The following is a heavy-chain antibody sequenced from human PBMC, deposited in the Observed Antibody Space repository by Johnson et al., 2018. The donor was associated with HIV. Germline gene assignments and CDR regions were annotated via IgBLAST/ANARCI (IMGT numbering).Heavy chain of an antibody. V-gene: IGHV3-38-3*01. CDR2: ISGGCT. CDR1: GFTVSSNE. D-gene: IGHD3-10*01. CDR3: ARGVYGSGSYGAFDI. Sequence: VQLVESRGVLVQPGGSLRLSCAASGFTVSSNEMSWVRQAPGKGLEWVSSISGGCTYYADSVKGRFTISRDNAKNSLYLQMNSLRAEDTALYYCARGVYGSGSYGAFDIWGQGTMVTVSS. J-gene: IGHJ3*02.